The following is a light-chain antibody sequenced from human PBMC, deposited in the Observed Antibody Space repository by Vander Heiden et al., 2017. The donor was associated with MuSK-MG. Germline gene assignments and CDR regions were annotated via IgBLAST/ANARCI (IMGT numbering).Light chain of an antibody. V-gene: IGKV2D-29*01. CDR3: LQSVQLPLT. Sequence: DIVMTQTPLSLSVTPGQPASISCKSSQSLLHSDGNTYLYWYLQKAGQPPQLLMFEVSHRFSGVPDRFSGSGSGTDFTLKISRVEAEDVGVYYCLQSVQLPLTFGGGTKVEIK. CDR1: QSLLHSDGNTY. J-gene: IGKJ4*01. CDR2: EVS.